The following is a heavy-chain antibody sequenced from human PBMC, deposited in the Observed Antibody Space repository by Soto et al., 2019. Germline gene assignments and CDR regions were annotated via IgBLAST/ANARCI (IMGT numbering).Heavy chain of an antibody. CDR2: IRSKAYGGTT. D-gene: IGHD6-19*01. CDR1: GFTFGDYA. J-gene: IGHJ4*02. CDR3: TSISSGWGPENFDY. V-gene: IGHV3-49*03. Sequence: GGSLRLSCTASGFTFGDYAMSWFRQAPGKGLEWVGFIRSKAYGGTTEYAATVKDRFTISRDDSKSIAYLQMNSLKTEDTAVYYCTSISSGWGPENFDYWGQGTLVTVSS.